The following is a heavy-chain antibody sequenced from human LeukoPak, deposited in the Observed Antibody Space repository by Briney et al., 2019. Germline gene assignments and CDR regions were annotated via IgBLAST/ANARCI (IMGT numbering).Heavy chain of an antibody. V-gene: IGHV1-69*13. CDR1: GGTFSSYA. J-gene: IGHJ6*03. D-gene: IGHD2-2*01. CDR3: ARGGMRQYCSSTSCYALVGYYYYYYMDV. Sequence: ASVKVSCKASGGTFSSYAISWVRQAPGQGLEWMGGIIPIFGTANYAQKFQGRVTITADESTSTAYMELSSLRSEDTAVYYCARGGMRQYCSSTSCYALVGYYYYYYMDVWGKGTTVTISS. CDR2: IIPIFGTA.